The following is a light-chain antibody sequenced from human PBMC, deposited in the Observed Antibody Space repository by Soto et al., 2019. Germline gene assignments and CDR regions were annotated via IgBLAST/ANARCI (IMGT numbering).Light chain of an antibody. CDR3: SSFTSTSTFV. CDR1: SNDVGGYNY. J-gene: IGLJ1*01. Sequence: QSALTQPASVSGSPGQSITISCTGTSNDVGGYNYVSWFQQHPGKAPKLLIFEVSNRPSGGSHRFSGSKSGNTASLTISGLQAEDEADYYCSSFTSTSTFVFGTGTKVTVL. V-gene: IGLV2-14*01. CDR2: EVS.